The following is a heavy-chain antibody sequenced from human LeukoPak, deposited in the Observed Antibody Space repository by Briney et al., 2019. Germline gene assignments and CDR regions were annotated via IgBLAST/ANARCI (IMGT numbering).Heavy chain of an antibody. J-gene: IGHJ3*01. D-gene: IGHD2-15*01. CDR3: AKEKDTIYFDL. Sequence: GGSLRLSCGAFGFNFRAFTMHWVRQAPGKGLEWVSLFSRNGVTTYYAESVRGRFTISRDNSKNSVYLQMDSLTTEDTAVYYCAKEKDTIYFDLWGQGTMVTVSA. CDR1: GFNFRAFT. CDR2: FSRNGVTT. V-gene: IGHV3-43*01.